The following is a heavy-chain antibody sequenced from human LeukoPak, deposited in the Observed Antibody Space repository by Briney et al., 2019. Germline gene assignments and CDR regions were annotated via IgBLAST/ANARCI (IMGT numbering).Heavy chain of an antibody. J-gene: IGHJ3*02. CDR3: AKYAYNWNAPDGFDM. CDR1: GLTFSDYA. Sequence: PGGSLRLSCSASGLTFSDYAMDWVRQAPGKGPECVAVISSDGSRKHYGDSVKGRFTISRDNSESTLFLQMNSLRTDDTSVYFCAKYAYNWNAPDGFDMWGQGTMVIVSS. V-gene: IGHV3-30*18. D-gene: IGHD1-1*01. CDR2: ISSDGSRK.